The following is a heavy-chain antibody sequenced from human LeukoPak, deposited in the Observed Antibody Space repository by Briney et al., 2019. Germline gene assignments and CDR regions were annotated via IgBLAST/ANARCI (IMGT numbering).Heavy chain of an antibody. CDR3: ARQRDTARHFDY. J-gene: IGHJ4*02. Sequence: SETLSLTCTVSGGSNSSSSYYWGWLRQPPGKGLEWIGSIYYSGSTYYNPSLKSRVTISVDTSKNQFSLKLSSVTAADTAVYYCARQRDTARHFDYWGQGTLVTVSS. V-gene: IGHV4-39*01. D-gene: IGHD5-18*01. CDR1: GGSNSSSSYY. CDR2: IYYSGST.